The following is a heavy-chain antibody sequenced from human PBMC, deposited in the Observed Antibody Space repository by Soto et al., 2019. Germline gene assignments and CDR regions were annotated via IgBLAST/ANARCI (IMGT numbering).Heavy chain of an antibody. J-gene: IGHJ5*02. CDR3: ARRMAYDRSGYFYVFAS. Sequence: QLQLQESGPGLVKPSETLSLTCIVSGGSISSNSYSWAWIRQPPGKVLEWIGTIYYRGSTYYNPYNTALKSRITISVDWSQHQFSLKLSCVSAADTAVYYCARRMAYDRSGYFYVFASWGQGTLVTVSS. D-gene: IGHD3-22*01. CDR1: GGSISSNSYS. V-gene: IGHV4-39*01. CDR2: IYYRGST.